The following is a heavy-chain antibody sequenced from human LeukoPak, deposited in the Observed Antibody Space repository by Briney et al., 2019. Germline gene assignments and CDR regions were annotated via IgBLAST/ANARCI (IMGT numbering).Heavy chain of an antibody. V-gene: IGHV1-2*02. CDR2: INPNNGGT. CDR3: ARDLLWFGVPKPGPIEY. J-gene: IGHJ4*02. Sequence: ASVKVSCKASGYTFIGYHIHWVRQAPGQGLEWMGWINPNNGGTNYAQKFQGGVTMTRDTSISTAYMELSRLISDDTAVYYCARDLLWFGVPKPGPIEYWGQGTLVTVSS. CDR1: GYTFIGYH. D-gene: IGHD3-10*01.